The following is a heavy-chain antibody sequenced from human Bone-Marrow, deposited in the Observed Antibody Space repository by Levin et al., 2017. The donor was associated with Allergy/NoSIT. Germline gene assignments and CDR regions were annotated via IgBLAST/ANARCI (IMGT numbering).Heavy chain of an antibody. CDR3: ARAYYYYMDV. V-gene: IGHV4-4*02. Sequence: GSLRLSCTVSGGSISSPNYWSWIRQPPGKGLEWIGEIYPSGSTNYNPSLESRVIISLDKSKNQFSLKVNSMTAADTAVYYCARAYYYYMDVWGKGTSVTVSS. CDR2: IYPSGST. CDR1: GGSISSPNY. J-gene: IGHJ6*03.